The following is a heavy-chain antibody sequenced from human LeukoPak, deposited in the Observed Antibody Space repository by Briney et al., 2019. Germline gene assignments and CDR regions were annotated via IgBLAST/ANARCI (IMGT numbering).Heavy chain of an antibody. CDR2: INHSGST. Sequence: SGTLSLTCAVYGGSFSGYYWSWIRQPPGKGLEWIGEINHSGSTNYNPSLKSRVAISVDTSKNHFSLRLSSVTAADTAVYYCARRPLYSYGPNDYWGQGTLVTVSS. V-gene: IGHV4-34*01. D-gene: IGHD5-18*01. CDR3: ARRPLYSYGPNDY. CDR1: GGSFSGYY. J-gene: IGHJ4*02.